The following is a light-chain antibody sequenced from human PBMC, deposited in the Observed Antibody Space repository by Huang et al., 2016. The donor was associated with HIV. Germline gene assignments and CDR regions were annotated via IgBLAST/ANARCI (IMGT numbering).Light chain of an antibody. CDR2: GAS. J-gene: IGKJ1*01. V-gene: IGKV3-15*01. Sequence: EIVMTQSPVTLSVSPGERATLSCRASQSVSTKLAWYQKKPGQAPRLLIYGASNRATGVPARFSGSGSGTEFTVTITSLQSEDFAIYYCHQYNNWPGTFGQGTKVEIK. CDR3: HQYNNWPGT. CDR1: QSVSTK.